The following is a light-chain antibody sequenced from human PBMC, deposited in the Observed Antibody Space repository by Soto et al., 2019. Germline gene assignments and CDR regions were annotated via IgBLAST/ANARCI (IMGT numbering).Light chain of an antibody. J-gene: IGLJ2*01. CDR3: SSYTSSRTVV. CDR2: EVN. V-gene: IGLV2-14*01. Sequence: QSALTQPASVSGSPGQSITISCTGTSSDVGGYNYVSWYQQHPGKAPKLIIYEVNNRPSGVSNRFSGSKSGNTASLTISGLQAEDEADYYCSSYTSSRTVVFGGGTNLTVL. CDR1: SSDVGGYNY.